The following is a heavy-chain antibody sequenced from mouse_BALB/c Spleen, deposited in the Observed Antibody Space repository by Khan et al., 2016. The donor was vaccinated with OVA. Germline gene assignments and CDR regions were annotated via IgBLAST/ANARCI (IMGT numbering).Heavy chain of an antibody. D-gene: IGHD2-1*01. CDR1: GFTFSSFG. CDR2: ISSDSITL. V-gene: IGHV5-17*02. Sequence: DVQLVESGGGLVQPGGSRKLACAASGFTFSSFGMHWVRQAPEKGLAWVAYISSDSITLYYADTVKGRFTISRDNPRNTLFLRMTSLRSEDTAMDYCERGKWAWFAYWGQGTLVTVSA. J-gene: IGHJ3*01. CDR3: ERGKWAWFAY.